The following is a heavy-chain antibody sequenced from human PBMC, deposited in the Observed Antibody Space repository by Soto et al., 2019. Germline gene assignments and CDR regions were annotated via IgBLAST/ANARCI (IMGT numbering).Heavy chain of an antibody. CDR3: ARRSSGWYFDY. J-gene: IGHJ4*02. V-gene: IGHV3-23*01. CDR2: ISGSGGST. CDR1: GFTFSSYA. D-gene: IGHD6-19*01. Sequence: EVQLLESGGGLVQPGGSLRLSCAASGFTFSSYAMNLVRQAPGKGLGCVSVISGSGGSTYYADSVKGRFTISRDNSKTTLYLQMNSLRAEDTAVYYCARRSSGWYFDYWGQGTLVTVSS.